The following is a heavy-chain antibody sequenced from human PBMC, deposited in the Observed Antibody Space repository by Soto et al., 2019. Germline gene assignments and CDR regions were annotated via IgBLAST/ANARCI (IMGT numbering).Heavy chain of an antibody. CDR2: IASDGKDK. CDR3: AKDGAIAAADYFFDY. J-gene: IGHJ4*02. CDR1: GFLFCNCA. V-gene: IGHV3-30*18. D-gene: IGHD6-13*01. Sequence: PVAFLIRSYLNSGFLFCNCAFQIDRHAPGNGLEWVAVIASDGKDKRYADSVKGRFTISRDNSKNTVYLQMNSLRGEDTAVYYCAKDGAIAAADYFFDYWGQG.